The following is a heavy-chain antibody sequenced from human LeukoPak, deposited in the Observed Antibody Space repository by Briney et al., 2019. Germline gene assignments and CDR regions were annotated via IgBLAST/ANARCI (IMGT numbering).Heavy chain of an antibody. CDR2: ISAYNGNT. J-gene: IGHJ6*03. CDR1: GYTFTSYG. V-gene: IGHV1-18*01. CDR3: ARGGMVVAGTDYYYYYYMDV. Sequence: ASVKVSCKASGYTFTSYGISWVRQAPGQGLEWMGWISAYNGNTNYAQKFQGRVTITRNTSISTAYMELSSLRSEDTAVYYCARGGMVVAGTDYYYYYYMDVWGKGTTVTVSS. D-gene: IGHD6-19*01.